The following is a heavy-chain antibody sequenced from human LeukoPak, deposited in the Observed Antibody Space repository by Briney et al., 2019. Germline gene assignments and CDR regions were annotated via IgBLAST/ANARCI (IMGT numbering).Heavy chain of an antibody. CDR1: GFTVSSNS. V-gene: IGHV3-53*01. Sequence: GGSLRLSCTVSGFTVSSNSWSWVRQAPGKGLEWVSFIYSGGNTHYSDSVTGRFTLSRDNSKNTLYLQINSLRAEDTAIYYCARRAGEYSHPYDYWGQGTLVTVSS. J-gene: IGHJ4*02. CDR2: IYSGGNT. D-gene: IGHD2-15*01. CDR3: ARRAGEYSHPYDY.